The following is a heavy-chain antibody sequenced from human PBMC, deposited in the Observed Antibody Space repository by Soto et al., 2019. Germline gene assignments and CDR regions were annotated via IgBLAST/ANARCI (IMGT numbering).Heavy chain of an antibody. D-gene: IGHD2-2*01. J-gene: IGHJ4*02. V-gene: IGHV3-23*01. CDR2: ISGSGGSS. Sequence: EVQLLESGGGLVQPGGSRRLSCATSGFTVSNYAMSWVRQAPGKGLEWVSGISGSGGSSYYADSVKGRFTISRDNSKNTLNLQMYSLRAEDTAVYYCAKKSTDSSGYSDYLGQGTVVTVSS. CDR1: GFTVSNYA. CDR3: AKKSTDSSGYSDY.